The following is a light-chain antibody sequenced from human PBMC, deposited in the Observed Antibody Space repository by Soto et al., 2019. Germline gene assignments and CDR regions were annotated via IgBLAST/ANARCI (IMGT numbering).Light chain of an antibody. V-gene: IGKV3-20*01. CDR2: GAS. Sequence: EIVLTQSPGTLSLSPGERATLSCRASQSISSTYLAWYQQKPGQAHRLLMYGASSRATGIPDRFSGSGSGTDFTLTISRLEPEDFAVYYCQQYDTSPRGFTFGPGTKVEIK. J-gene: IGKJ3*01. CDR3: QQYDTSPRGFT. CDR1: QSISSTY.